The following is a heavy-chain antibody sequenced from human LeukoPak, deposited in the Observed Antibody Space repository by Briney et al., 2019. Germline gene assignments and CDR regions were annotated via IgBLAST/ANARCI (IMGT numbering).Heavy chain of an antibody. CDR3: ARVRGITIFGVVISYYYYGMDV. Sequence: GRPLRLSCAASGFTFSSYAMHWVRQAPGKGLEWVAVISYDGSNKYYADSVKGRFTISRDNSKNTLYLQMNSLRAEDTAVYYCARVRGITIFGVVISYYYYGMDVWGQGTTVTVS. CDR1: GFTFSSYA. D-gene: IGHD3-3*01. V-gene: IGHV3-30-3*01. CDR2: ISYDGSNK. J-gene: IGHJ6*02.